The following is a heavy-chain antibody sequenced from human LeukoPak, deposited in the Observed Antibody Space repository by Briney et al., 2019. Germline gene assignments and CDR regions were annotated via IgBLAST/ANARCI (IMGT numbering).Heavy chain of an antibody. J-gene: IGHJ4*02. V-gene: IGHV3-23*01. CDR3: AKRSGYSYGPFDY. CDR2: ITGSGGTT. CDR1: GFTFSSYG. Sequence: GSLRLSCTASGFTFSSYGMTWVRQAPGKGLEWVSTITGSGGTTYYADSVKGRFTISRDNSKNTLYLQMNSLRAEDTAIYYCAKRSGYSYGPFDYWGQGTLVTVSS. D-gene: IGHD5-18*01.